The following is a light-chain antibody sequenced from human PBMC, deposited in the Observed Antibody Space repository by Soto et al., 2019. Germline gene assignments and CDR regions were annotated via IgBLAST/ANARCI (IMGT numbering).Light chain of an antibody. CDR1: QRIDTY. CDR3: QQGYSTPRT. Sequence: DIQLTQSPSSLSASVGDRVTITCRASQRIDTYLNWYQQKPGKAPSLLIYAASRLQSGVPSRFRGSGSETPFTLPISGLQPEDFATYYCQQGYSTPRTFGQGTKLEIK. CDR2: AAS. V-gene: IGKV1-39*01. J-gene: IGKJ2*01.